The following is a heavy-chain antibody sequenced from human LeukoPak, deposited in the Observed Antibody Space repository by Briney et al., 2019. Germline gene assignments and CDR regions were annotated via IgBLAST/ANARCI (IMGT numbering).Heavy chain of an antibody. Sequence: PETLSLTCIVSGGSISSYSWSWIRHPPGKGLEWIGYTYYSGITSYNPSLRSRDTISGDTSKTQFSLRLSSVTSADPAVYSCARKGVGVVSTARKMPLDYWRGKPLVSVPS. V-gene: IGHV4-59*01. J-gene: IGHJ4*02. CDR2: TYYSGIT. CDR3: ARKGVGVVSTARKMPLDY. D-gene: IGHD2-21*02. CDR1: GGSISSYS.